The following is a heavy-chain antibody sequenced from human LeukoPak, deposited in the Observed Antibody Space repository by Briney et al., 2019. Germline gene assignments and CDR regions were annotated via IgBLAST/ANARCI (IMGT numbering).Heavy chain of an antibody. CDR3: ARAPGAMANNWFDP. Sequence: PSETLSLTCTVSGGSISNRNYHWGWIRQPPGKGLEWIGSICSSGSAYYNPSLKSRVTTSIDTSKNQFSLKLSSVTAADTAVYYCARAPGAMANNWFDPWGQGTLVTVSS. V-gene: IGHV4-39*07. CDR2: ICSSGSA. J-gene: IGHJ5*02. D-gene: IGHD5-18*01. CDR1: GGSISNRNYH.